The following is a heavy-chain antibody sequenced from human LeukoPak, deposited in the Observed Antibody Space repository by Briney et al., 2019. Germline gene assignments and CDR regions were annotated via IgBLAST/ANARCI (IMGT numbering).Heavy chain of an antibody. Sequence: SETLSLTCTVSGGSISSYSWTWIRQPAGKGLEWIGRIYSSGSTNYSPSLKSRVTMSVDTSKNQFSLKLSSVTAADTAVYYCARGGLQGNYYYYYGMDVWGQGTTVTVSS. CDR3: ARGGLQGNYYYYYGMDV. J-gene: IGHJ6*02. V-gene: IGHV4-4*07. D-gene: IGHD5-24*01. CDR2: IYSSGST. CDR1: GGSISSYS.